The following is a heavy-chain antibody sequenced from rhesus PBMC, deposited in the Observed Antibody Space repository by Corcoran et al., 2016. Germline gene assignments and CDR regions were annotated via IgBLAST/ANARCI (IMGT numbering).Heavy chain of an antibody. Sequence: EVQLVESGGGLAKPGGSLRLSCAASGFTFSNYWMNWVRQTPGKGLEWISAIKSGGGSTYYADSVKGRFTISRDDSKNTLSLQMNSLRAEDTAVYYCAKEPEYTNWGYYFDYWGQGVLVTVSS. CDR2: IKSGGGST. D-gene: IGHD4-23*01. CDR1: GFTFSNYW. V-gene: IGHV3S42*01. J-gene: IGHJ4*01. CDR3: AKEPEYTNWGYYFDY.